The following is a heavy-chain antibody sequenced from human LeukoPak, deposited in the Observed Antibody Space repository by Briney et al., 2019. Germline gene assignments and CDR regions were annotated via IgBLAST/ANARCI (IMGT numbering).Heavy chain of an antibody. Sequence: RASVKVSCKASGGTFSSYAISWVRQAPGQGLEWMGGIIPIFGTANYAQKFQGRVTITTDESTSTAYMELSSLRSEDTAVYYCARDHYYYYYMDVWGKGTTVTVSS. CDR3: ARDHYYYYYMDV. CDR2: IIPIFGTA. V-gene: IGHV1-69*05. CDR1: GGTFSSYA. J-gene: IGHJ6*03.